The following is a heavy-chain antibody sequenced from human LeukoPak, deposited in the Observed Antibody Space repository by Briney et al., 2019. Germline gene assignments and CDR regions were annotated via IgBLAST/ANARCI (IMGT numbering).Heavy chain of an antibody. CDR2: ISSSGRTI. V-gene: IGHV3-48*01. D-gene: IGHD3-3*01. J-gene: IGHJ4*02. CDR1: GFIFSSYS. CDR3: AKDTYSERGGSIDY. Sequence: GGSLRLSCAASGFIFSSYSMTWVRQAPGKGLEWVSYISSSGRTIYYADSVKGRFTISRDNSKNTLYLQMNSLRAEDTAVYYCAKDTYSERGGSIDYWGQGTLVTVSS.